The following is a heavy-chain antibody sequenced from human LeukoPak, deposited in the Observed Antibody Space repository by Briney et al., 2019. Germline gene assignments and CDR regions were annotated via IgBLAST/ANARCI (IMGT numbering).Heavy chain of an antibody. CDR3: ATSRITIFGVVSGYFDY. D-gene: IGHD3-3*01. Sequence: GGSLRLSCAASGLTFSDYYMSWIRQAPGKGLEWVSYISSSGSTIYYADSVKGRFTISRDNAKNSLYLQMNSLRAEDTAVYYCATSRITIFGVVSGYFDYWGQGTLVTVSS. CDR1: GLTFSDYY. V-gene: IGHV3-11*01. CDR2: ISSSGSTI. J-gene: IGHJ4*02.